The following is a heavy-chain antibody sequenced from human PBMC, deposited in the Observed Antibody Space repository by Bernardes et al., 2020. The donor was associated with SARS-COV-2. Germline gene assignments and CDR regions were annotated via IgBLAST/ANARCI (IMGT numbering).Heavy chain of an antibody. CDR3: ARAQNGYNYGFDY. D-gene: IGHD5-12*01. CDR1: GFTFSDYY. Sequence: GSLRLSCAASGFTFSDYYMSWIRQAPGKGLEWVAYISSSGSTRYYADSVQGRLTISRDNAKNSLYLQMNSLRAEDTAVYYCARAQNGYNYGFDYWGQGTLVTVSS. J-gene: IGHJ4*02. V-gene: IGHV3-11*01. CDR2: ISSSGSTR.